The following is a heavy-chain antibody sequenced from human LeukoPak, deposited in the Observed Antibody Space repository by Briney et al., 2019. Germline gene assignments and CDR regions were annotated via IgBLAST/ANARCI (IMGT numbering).Heavy chain of an antibody. CDR3: VRGPNDVDTAMVAY. D-gene: IGHD5-18*01. CDR1: GFTFSYYG. V-gene: IGHV3-30*19. J-gene: IGHJ4*02. Sequence: PGRSLRLSCAASGFTFSYYGMQWVRQAPGKGLEWVVVISYDGSNKYYADSVKGRFTISRDNSKNTLYLQMNSPRAEDTAVYYCVRGPNDVDTAMVAYWGQGTLVTVSS. CDR2: ISYDGSNK.